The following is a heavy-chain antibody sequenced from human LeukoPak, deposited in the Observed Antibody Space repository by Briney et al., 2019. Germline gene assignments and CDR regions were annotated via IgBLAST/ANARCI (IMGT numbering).Heavy chain of an antibody. CDR1: GGTSSSYA. Sequence: SVKVSCKASGGTSSSYAISWVRQAPGQGLEWMGGIIPIFGTANYAQKFQGRVTITADESTSTAYMELSSLRSEDTAVYYCARVPLPAAMVSPPGRWVFFDYWGQGTLVTVSS. CDR3: ARVPLPAAMVSPPGRWVFFDY. D-gene: IGHD2-2*01. J-gene: IGHJ4*02. CDR2: IIPIFGTA. V-gene: IGHV1-69*13.